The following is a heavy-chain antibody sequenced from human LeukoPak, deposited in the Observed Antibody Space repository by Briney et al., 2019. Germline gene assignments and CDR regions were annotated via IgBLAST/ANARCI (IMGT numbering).Heavy chain of an antibody. D-gene: IGHD5-12*01. J-gene: IGHJ4*02. CDR2: IYYSGST. CDR1: GGSISSSSYY. CDR3: LVAPPDY. V-gene: IGHV4-39*01. Sequence: KPSETLSLTCTVSGGSISSSSYYWGWIRQPPGKGLEWIGSIYYSGSTYYNPSLKGRVTISVDTSKNQFSLKLSSVTAADTAVYYCLVAPPDYWGQGTLVTVSS.